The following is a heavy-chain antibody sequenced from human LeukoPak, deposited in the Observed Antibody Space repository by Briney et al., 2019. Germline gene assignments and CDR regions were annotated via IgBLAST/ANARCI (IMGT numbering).Heavy chain of an antibody. CDR1: GYTFNTYG. CDR3: TTWGGSGH. V-gene: IGHV1-18*01. CDR2: ISPYNGNT. Sequence: GASVTVSYTSSGYTFNTYGITWIRQPPGQGLEWMGWISPYNGNTNYVLKFQGRLTLTTDTGTRTAYMELRSLQSADSAVYYCTTWGGSGHWGQGTLVSVSS. D-gene: IGHD3-16*01. J-gene: IGHJ4*02.